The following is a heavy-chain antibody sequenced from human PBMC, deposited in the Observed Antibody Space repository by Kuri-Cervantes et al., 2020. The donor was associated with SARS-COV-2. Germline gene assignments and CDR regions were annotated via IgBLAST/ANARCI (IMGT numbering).Heavy chain of an antibody. V-gene: IGHV4-34*01. J-gene: IGHJ6*02. Sequence: ESLKISCAVYGGSFSGYYWSWIRQPPGKGLEWIGEINHSGSTNYNPSLKSRVTISVDTSKNQFSLKLSSVTAADTAVYYCARENYPDYDFWSGYYLRHEYYYGMDVWGQGTTVTVSS. CDR2: INHSGST. D-gene: IGHD3-3*01. CDR1: GGSFSGYY. CDR3: ARENYPDYDFWSGYYLRHEYYYGMDV.